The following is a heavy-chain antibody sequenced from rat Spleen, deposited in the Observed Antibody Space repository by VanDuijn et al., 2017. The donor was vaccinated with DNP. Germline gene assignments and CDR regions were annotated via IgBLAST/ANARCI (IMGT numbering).Heavy chain of an antibody. Sequence: EVQLVESGGGLVQPGGSLKLSCAASGFTFSDYNMAWVRQAPKKGLEWVASIDYEGTSAYYGDSVKGRFTISRDNANRTLSLQMNSLRSEDTATYYCARWDSTGITTGFAYWGQGTLVTVSS. V-gene: IGHV5-22*01. CDR2: IDYEGTSA. D-gene: IGHD1-9*01. CDR1: GFTFSDYN. J-gene: IGHJ3*01. CDR3: ARWDSTGITTGFAY.